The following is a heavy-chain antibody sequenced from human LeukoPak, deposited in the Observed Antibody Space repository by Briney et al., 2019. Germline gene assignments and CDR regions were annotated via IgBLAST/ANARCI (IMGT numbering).Heavy chain of an antibody. J-gene: IGHJ5*02. CDR3: ARYHEYYYDSSGSPESGHAYNWFDP. CDR2: IYHSGST. D-gene: IGHD3-22*01. Sequence: PSETLSLTCTVSGYSISSGYYWGWIRQPPGKGLEWIGSIYHSGSTNYNPSLKSRVTISVDKSKNQFSLKLSSVTAADTAVYYCARYHEYYYDSSGSPESGHAYNWFDPWGQGTLVTVSS. CDR1: GYSISSGYY. V-gene: IGHV4-38-2*02.